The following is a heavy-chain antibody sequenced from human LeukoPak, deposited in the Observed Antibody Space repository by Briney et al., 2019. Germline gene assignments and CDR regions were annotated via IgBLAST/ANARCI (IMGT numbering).Heavy chain of an antibody. V-gene: IGHV4-34*01. CDR2: VNHSGST. D-gene: IGHD3-22*01. CDR3: ARRPSITMIVVVNNWFDP. CDR1: GGSFSGYY. Sequence: SETLSLTCAVYGGSFSGYYWSWIRQPPGKGLEWIGEVNHSGSTNYDPSLKSRVTISVDTSKNQFSLKLSSVTAADTAVYYCARRPSITMIVVVNNWFDPWGQGTLVTVSS. J-gene: IGHJ5*02.